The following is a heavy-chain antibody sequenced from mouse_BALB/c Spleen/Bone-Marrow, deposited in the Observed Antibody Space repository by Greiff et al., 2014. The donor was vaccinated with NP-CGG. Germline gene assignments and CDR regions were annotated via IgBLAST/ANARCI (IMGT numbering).Heavy chain of an antibody. J-gene: IGHJ4*01. Sequence: QVQLQQSGPGLVAPSQSLSITCTVSGFSLTSYGVYWARQPPGKGLEWLGVIWAGGSSYYNSALMSRLRISKDNSKSQVFIKMNSQQTDDTAMYYCARVYGSSYDPYYYAMDYWGQGTSVTVSS. CDR1: GFSLTSYG. CDR3: ARVYGSSYDPYYYAMDY. CDR2: IWAGGSS. V-gene: IGHV2-9*02. D-gene: IGHD1-1*01.